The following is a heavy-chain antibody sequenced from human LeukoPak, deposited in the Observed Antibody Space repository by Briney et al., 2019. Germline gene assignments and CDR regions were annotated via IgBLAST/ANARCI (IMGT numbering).Heavy chain of an antibody. D-gene: IGHD3-10*01. J-gene: IGHJ6*03. Sequence: ASVKVSCKASGGTFSSYAISWVRRAPGQGLEWMGRIIPIFGTANYAQKFQGRVTITTDESTSTAYMELSSLRSEDTAVYYCARDSGSYYWYYYMDVWGKGTTVTVSS. V-gene: IGHV1-69*05. CDR2: IIPIFGTA. CDR1: GGTFSSYA. CDR3: ARDSGSYYWYYYMDV.